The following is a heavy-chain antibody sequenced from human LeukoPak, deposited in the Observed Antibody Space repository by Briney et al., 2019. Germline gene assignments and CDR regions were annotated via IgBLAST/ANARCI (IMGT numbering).Heavy chain of an antibody. J-gene: IGHJ3*02. CDR2: INAGNGNT. CDR1: GGTFSSYA. Sequence: ASVKVSCKASGGTFSSYAISWVRQAPGQRLEWMGWINAGNGNTKYSQNFQGRVTITRDTSASTAYMELNSLRSEDTAVYYCARGRELRRDWYGDAFDIWGQGTMVTVSS. D-gene: IGHD3/OR15-3a*01. V-gene: IGHV1-3*01. CDR3: ARGRELRRDWYGDAFDI.